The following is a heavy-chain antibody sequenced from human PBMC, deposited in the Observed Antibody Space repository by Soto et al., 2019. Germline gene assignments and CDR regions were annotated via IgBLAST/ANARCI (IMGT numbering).Heavy chain of an antibody. CDR1: GYSIIIGYY. CDR2: VHYSGST. J-gene: IGHJ5*02. V-gene: IGHV4-38-2*01. CDR3: ARVDNIVAVRWFDP. D-gene: IGHD6-13*01. Sequence: SEPRSLTGAVSGYSIIIGYYWGWVLHPPGKGLEWIGSVHYSGSTYYNPSLKSRVTISIDTSKNQISLKLTSVTAADTAVYYCARVDNIVAVRWFDPWGQGTLVTVSS.